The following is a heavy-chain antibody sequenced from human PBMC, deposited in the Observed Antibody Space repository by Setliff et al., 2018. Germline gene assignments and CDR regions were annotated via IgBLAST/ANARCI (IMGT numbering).Heavy chain of an antibody. V-gene: IGHV4-4*07. Sequence: SETLSLTCAVYGGSFSAYYWSWIRQPAGKGLEWIGRIYTSGSTNYNPSLKSRVTISVDTSKNQFSLKLSSVTAADTAVYYCARDGGSGSYFLRYFDYWGQGTLVTVS. J-gene: IGHJ4*02. D-gene: IGHD1-26*01. CDR3: ARDGGSGSYFLRYFDY. CDR1: GGSFSAYY. CDR2: IYTSGST.